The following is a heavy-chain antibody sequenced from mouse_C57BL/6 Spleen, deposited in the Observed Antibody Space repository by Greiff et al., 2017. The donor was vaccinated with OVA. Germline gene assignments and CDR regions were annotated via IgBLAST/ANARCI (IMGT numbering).Heavy chain of an antibody. CDR3: ARDWDGYYFDY. CDR2: IHPNSGST. D-gene: IGHD4-1*01. Sequence: QVQLQQPGAELVKPGASVKLSCKASGYTFTSYWMHWVKQRPGQGLEWIGMIHPNSGSTNYNEKFKSKATLTVDKSSSTAYMQLSSLTSEDSAVYYCARDWDGYYFDYWGQGTTLTVSS. J-gene: IGHJ2*01. V-gene: IGHV1-64*01. CDR1: GYTFTSYW.